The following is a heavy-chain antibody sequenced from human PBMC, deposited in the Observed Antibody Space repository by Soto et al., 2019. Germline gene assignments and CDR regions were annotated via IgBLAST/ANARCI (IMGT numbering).Heavy chain of an antibody. V-gene: IGHV3-23*01. D-gene: IGHD6-13*01. CDR2: ISGSGGTT. CDR1: GFTFSSYA. J-gene: IGHJ4*02. Sequence: GGSLRLSCAASGFTFSSYAMSWVRQAPGKGLEWVSAISGSGGTTYYADSVKGRFTFSRDNSKNTLYLQMNSLRAEDTAVYYCAKDRSGSWPNYFDYWGQGTLVTVSS. CDR3: AKDRSGSWPNYFDY.